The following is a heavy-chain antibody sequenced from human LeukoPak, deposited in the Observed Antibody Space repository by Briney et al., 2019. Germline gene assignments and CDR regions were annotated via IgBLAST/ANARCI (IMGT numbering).Heavy chain of an antibody. D-gene: IGHD3-10*01. CDR3: ARLISMVRGVIEDY. CDR1: GGSISSSSYY. CDR2: IYYSGST. V-gene: IGHV4-39*07. J-gene: IGHJ4*02. Sequence: SETLSLTCTVSGGSISSSSYYWGWIRQPPGKGLEWIGSIYYSGSTYYNPSLKSRVTISVDTSKNQFSLKLSSVTAADTAGYYCARLISMVRGVIEDYWGQGTLVTVSS.